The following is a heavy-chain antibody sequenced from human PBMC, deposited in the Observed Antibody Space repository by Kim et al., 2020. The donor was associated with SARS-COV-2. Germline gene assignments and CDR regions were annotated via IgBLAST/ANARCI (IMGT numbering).Heavy chain of an antibody. V-gene: IGHV4-39*07. Sequence: NPSLKSRVTISVDTSRNQFSLKLSSVTAADTAVYYCARAGIAAAGPTFDPWGQGTLVTVSS. J-gene: IGHJ5*02. CDR3: ARAGIAAAGPTFDP. D-gene: IGHD6-13*01.